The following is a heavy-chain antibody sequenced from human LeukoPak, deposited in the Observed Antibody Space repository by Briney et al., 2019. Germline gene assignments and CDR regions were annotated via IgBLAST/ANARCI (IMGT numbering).Heavy chain of an antibody. CDR1: GGTFSSYA. CDR2: ISAYNGNT. V-gene: IGHV1-18*01. Sequence: GASVNVSCKASGGTFSSYAISWVRQAPGQGLAWMGWISAYNGNTNYAQKLQGRVTMTTDTSTSTAYTEPRRLRSDDTAGYYCARVRRDFDNAFDIWGQGTMVTVSS. CDR3: ARVRRDFDNAFDI. J-gene: IGHJ3*02.